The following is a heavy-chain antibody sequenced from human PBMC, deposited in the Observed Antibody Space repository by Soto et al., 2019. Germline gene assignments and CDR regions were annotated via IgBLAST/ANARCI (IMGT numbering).Heavy chain of an antibody. CDR2: FFIGGNT. Sequence: PSETLSLTCTVSGGSITGGSTSSTTYYWGWMRQPPGKGLEWIASFFIGGNTYYNPSLKSRVTISVDRSKNQFSLKLSSVTAADTAVYYCARAGDSSGPVALGYWGQGTLVT. V-gene: IGHV4-39*07. CDR3: ARAGDSSGPVALGY. J-gene: IGHJ4*02. CDR1: GGSITGGSTSSTTYY. D-gene: IGHD6-19*01.